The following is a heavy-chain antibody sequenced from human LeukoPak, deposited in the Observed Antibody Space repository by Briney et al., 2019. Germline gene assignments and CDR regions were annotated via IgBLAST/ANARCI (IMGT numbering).Heavy chain of an antibody. Sequence: GGSLRLSCAASGFTFSSYAMSWVRQAPGKGLEWVSAISGSGGSTYYADSVKGRSTISRDNSKNALYLQMNSLRAEDTSVYYCAKGRYDSWSGYSPFDYWGQGTLVTVSS. J-gene: IGHJ4*02. CDR1: GFTFSSYA. D-gene: IGHD3-3*01. CDR2: ISGSGGST. V-gene: IGHV3-23*01. CDR3: AKGRYDSWSGYSPFDY.